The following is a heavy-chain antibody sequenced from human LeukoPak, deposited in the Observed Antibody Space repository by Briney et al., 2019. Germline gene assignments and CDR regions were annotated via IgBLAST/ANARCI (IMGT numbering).Heavy chain of an antibody. CDR3: ARDKHHYYNSSGFDY. CDR1: KFTFSDYY. Sequence: GGSLRLSCAASKFTFSDYYMSWIRQAPGRGLEWVSYISNSGSTIHYADSVKGRFTISRDNAKNSLYLQMNSLRAEDTAVYYCARDKHHYYNSSGFDYWGQGTLVTVSS. V-gene: IGHV3-11*04. D-gene: IGHD3-22*01. CDR2: ISNSGSTI. J-gene: IGHJ4*02.